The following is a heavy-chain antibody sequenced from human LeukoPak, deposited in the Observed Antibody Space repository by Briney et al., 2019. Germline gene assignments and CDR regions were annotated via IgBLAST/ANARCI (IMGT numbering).Heavy chain of an antibody. CDR2: IYYSGST. V-gene: IGHV4-59*11. CDR3: ARGHCSSTSCYRNWFDP. J-gene: IGHJ5*02. Sequence: PSETLSLTCTVSGGSISSHYRSWIRQPPGMGLEWIGYIYYSGSTNYNPSLNSRVTISVDTSKNQFSLKLTSMTAADTAVYYCARGHCSSTSCYRNWFDPWGQGTLVTVSS. CDR1: GGSISSHY. D-gene: IGHD2-2*01.